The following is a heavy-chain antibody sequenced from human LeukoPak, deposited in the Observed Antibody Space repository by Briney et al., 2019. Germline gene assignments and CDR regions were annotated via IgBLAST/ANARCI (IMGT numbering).Heavy chain of an antibody. CDR1: GFTFSSYG. V-gene: IGHV3-30*18. D-gene: IGHD6-13*01. J-gene: IGHJ4*02. CDR3: AKLGGLAAAGDY. CDR2: ISYDGSNK. Sequence: PGGSLRLSSAASGFTFSSYGMHWVRQAPGKGLEWVAVISYDGSNKYYADSVKGRFTISRDNSKNTLYLQMNSLRAEDTAVYYCAKLGGLAAAGDYWGQGTLVTVSS.